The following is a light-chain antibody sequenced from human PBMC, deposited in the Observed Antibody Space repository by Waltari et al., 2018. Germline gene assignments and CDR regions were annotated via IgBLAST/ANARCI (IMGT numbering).Light chain of an antibody. CDR2: DVN. Sequence: QSALTQPASVSGSPGQSITISCTGSSSDVGGDDSVSWYEDHPGQAPKVIIYDVNKRPSGVSDRFSGSKSDNTASLTISGLQAEDEATFYCSSQSTKNGVIFGGGTKVTVL. J-gene: IGLJ2*01. CDR3: SSQSTKNGVI. V-gene: IGLV2-14*03. CDR1: SSDVGGDDS.